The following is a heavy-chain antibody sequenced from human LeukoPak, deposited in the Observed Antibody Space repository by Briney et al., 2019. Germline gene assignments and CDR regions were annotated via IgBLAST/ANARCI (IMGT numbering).Heavy chain of an antibody. CDR1: GYTFTGYY. CDR2: INPNSGGT. D-gene: IGHD1-1*01. V-gene: IGHV1-2*02. CDR3: ARGRWKYNWFDP. J-gene: IGHJ5*02. Sequence: ASVKVSRKASGYTFTGYYMHWVRQAPGQGLEWMGWINPNSGGTNYAQKFQGRVTMTRDTSISTAYMELSRLRSDDTAVYYCARGRWKYNWFDPWGQGTLVTVSS.